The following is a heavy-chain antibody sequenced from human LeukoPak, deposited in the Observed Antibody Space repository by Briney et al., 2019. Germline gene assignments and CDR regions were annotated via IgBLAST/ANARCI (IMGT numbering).Heavy chain of an antibody. CDR3: AREADFSTDY. CDR2: IYYSGGT. CDR1: GASMGGEY. V-gene: IGHV4-59*12. J-gene: IGHJ4*02. D-gene: IGHD3-3*01. Sequence: SETLSLTCTVSGASMGGEYWSWIRQPPEKGLEWIGYIYYSGGTNYNPSLKSRVTISIDTSKNQFSLKLSSVTAADTAVYYCAREADFSTDYWGQGTLVTVSS.